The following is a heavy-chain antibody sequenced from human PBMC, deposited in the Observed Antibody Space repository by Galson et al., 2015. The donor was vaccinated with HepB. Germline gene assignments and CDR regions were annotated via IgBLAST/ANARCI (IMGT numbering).Heavy chain of an antibody. CDR2: IIPIFGTA. J-gene: IGHJ5*02. CDR3: ARDVLRATRLRASRWFDP. V-gene: IGHV1-69*13. CDR1: GGTFSSYA. Sequence: SVKVSCKASGGTFSSYAISWVRQAPGQGLEWMGGIIPIFGTANYAQKFQGRVTITADESTSTAYMELSSLRSEDTAVYYCARDVLRATRLRASRWFDPWGQGTLVTVSS. D-gene: IGHD4-17*01.